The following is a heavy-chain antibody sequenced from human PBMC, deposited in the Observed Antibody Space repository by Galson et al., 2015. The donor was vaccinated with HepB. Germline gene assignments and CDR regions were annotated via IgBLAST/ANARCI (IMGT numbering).Heavy chain of an antibody. V-gene: IGHV1-18*01. D-gene: IGHD3-22*01. J-gene: IGHJ4*02. CDR1: GYTFTSYG. Sequence: SCKASGYTFTSYGISWVRQAPGQGLEWMGWISAYNGNTNYAQKLQGRVTMTTDTSTSTAYMELRSLRSDDTAVYYCARVHYYDSSGYPGDYWGQGTLVTVSS. CDR3: ARVHYYDSSGYPGDY. CDR2: ISAYNGNT.